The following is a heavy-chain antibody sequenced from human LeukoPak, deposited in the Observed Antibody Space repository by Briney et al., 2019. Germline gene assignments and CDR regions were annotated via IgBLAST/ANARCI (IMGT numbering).Heavy chain of an antibody. Sequence: PSQTLSLTCTVSGGSISSGSYYWSWIRQPAGKGLEWIGRIYTSGSTNYNPSLKSRVTISVDTSKNQFSLKLSSVTAADTAVYYCARDYDMRFDPWGQGTLVTVSS. D-gene: IGHD3-16*01. CDR3: ARDYDMRFDP. CDR1: GGSISSGSYY. J-gene: IGHJ5*02. V-gene: IGHV4-61*02. CDR2: IYTSGST.